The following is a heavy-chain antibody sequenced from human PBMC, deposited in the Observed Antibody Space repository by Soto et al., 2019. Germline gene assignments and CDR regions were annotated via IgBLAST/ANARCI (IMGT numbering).Heavy chain of an antibody. CDR1: GYTFTSYD. Sequence: ASVKVSCKASGYTFTSYDINWVRQATGQGLEWTGWMNPNSGNTGYAQKFQGRVTMTRNTSISTAYMELSSLRSEDTAVYYCARGGDYYDSSGYYYVDYYGMDVWGQGTTVTVSS. D-gene: IGHD3-22*01. CDR2: MNPNSGNT. J-gene: IGHJ6*02. V-gene: IGHV1-8*01. CDR3: ARGGDYYDSSGYYYVDYYGMDV.